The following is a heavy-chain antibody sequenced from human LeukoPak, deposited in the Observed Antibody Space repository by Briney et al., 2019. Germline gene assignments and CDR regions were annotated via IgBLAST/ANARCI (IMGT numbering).Heavy chain of an antibody. D-gene: IGHD2-15*01. CDR3: ARGLSVVVADTSFDP. CDR2: IKQDGSEK. Sequence: GGSLRLSCAASGFTFSSYWMSWVRQAPGKGLEWVANIKQDGSEKYYVDSVKGRFTISRDNAKNSLYLQMNSLRAEDTAVYYCARGLSVVVADTSFDPWGQGTLVTVSS. J-gene: IGHJ5*02. CDR1: GFTFSSYW. V-gene: IGHV3-7*01.